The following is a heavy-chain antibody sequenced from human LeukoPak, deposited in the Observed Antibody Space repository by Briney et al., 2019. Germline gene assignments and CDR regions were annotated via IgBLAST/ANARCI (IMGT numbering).Heavy chain of an antibody. J-gene: IGHJ5*02. CDR1: GNSFGDYY. CDR3: TRDTGTTGEVKFDP. CDR2: VYTSGST. V-gene: IGHV4-4*07. D-gene: IGHD4-17*01. Sequence: SETLSLTCTVSGNSFGDYYWSWIRQPAGKGLEWIGRVYTSGSTTYNPSLKSRVTMSVDTSKSQFSLNLMSVTAADTAVYYCTRDTGTTGEVKFDPWGQGTLVTVSS.